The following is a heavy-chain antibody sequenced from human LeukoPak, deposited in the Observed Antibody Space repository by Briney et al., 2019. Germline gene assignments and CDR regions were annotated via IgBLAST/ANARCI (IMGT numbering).Heavy chain of an antibody. CDR2: IYYSGST. J-gene: IGHJ5*02. CDR3: PRREGGYGPWFDP. D-gene: IGHD5-12*01. Sequence: SETLSLTCTVSGGSISSSSYYWGCIRQPPGKGLEWIGSIYYSGSTYYNPSLKSRVTISVDTSKNQFSLKLSSVTAADTAVYYYPRREGGYGPWFDPWGQGTLVTVSS. V-gene: IGHV4-39*01. CDR1: GGSISSSSYY.